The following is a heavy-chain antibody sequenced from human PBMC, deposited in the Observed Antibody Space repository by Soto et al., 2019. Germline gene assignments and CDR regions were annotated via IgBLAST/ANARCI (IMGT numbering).Heavy chain of an antibody. D-gene: IGHD1-7*01. J-gene: IGHJ6*02. CDR1: GASMSSSSYY. Sequence: PSETLSLTCTVSGASMSSSSYYWGWIRQPPWKGLEWIGSIYYSGSTYYNPSLKSRVTISVDTSKNQFSLKLSSVTAADTALYYCARLNAGTTYYYYGMDVWGQGTTVTVS. CDR2: IYYSGST. V-gene: IGHV4-39*01. CDR3: ARLNAGTTYYYYGMDV.